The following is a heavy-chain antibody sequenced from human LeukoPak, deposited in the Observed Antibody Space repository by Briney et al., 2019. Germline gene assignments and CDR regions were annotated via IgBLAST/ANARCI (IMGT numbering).Heavy chain of an antibody. CDR2: IRYDGSNK. CDR1: GFTFSNYG. Sequence: PGGSLRLSCAASGFTFSNYGMHWVRQAPGKGLEWVAFIRYDGSNKYYADSVKGRFTISRDNSQDTVYLQMDSLRVEDTAVYCCTRGSCSTTSLCRFDPWGRGSLVTVSS. CDR3: TRGSCSTTSLCRFDP. D-gene: IGHD2-2*01. V-gene: IGHV3-30*02. J-gene: IGHJ5*02.